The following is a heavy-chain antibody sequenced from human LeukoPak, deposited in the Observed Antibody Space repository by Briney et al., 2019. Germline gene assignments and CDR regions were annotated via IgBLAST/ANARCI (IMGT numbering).Heavy chain of an antibody. D-gene: IGHD3-22*01. CDR2: IWYDGSNK. V-gene: IGHV3-33*06. CDR1: GFTFSSYG. CDR3: AKRGVVIRVILVGFHKEAYYFDS. Sequence: PGGSLRLSCAASGFTFSSYGMHWVRQAPGKGLEWVAVIWYDGSNKYYADSVKGRFTISRDNSKNTLYLQMNSLRAEDTAMYFCAKRGVVIRVILVGFHKEAYYFDSWGQGALVTVSS. J-gene: IGHJ4*02.